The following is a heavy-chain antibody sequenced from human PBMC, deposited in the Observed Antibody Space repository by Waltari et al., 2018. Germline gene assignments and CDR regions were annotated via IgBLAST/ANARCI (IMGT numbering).Heavy chain of an antibody. CDR2: IYFTGRT. D-gene: IGHD3-10*01. Sequence: QVRLQESGPGLVQPSETLSLTCTVSAASIRSYYWSWIRQPPGKGLEWIADIYFTGRTSSHPSIKSRVAISGDTSKKQFSLRLSSVTAADTAVYYCSRGDTSNWFASYFDFWGQGILVSVSS. J-gene: IGHJ4*02. CDR1: AASIRSYY. V-gene: IGHV4-59*01. CDR3: SRGDTSNWFASYFDF.